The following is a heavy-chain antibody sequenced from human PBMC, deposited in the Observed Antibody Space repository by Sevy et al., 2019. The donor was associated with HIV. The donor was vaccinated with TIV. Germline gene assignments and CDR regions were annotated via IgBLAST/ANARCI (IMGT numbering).Heavy chain of an antibody. J-gene: IGHJ3*02. CDR2: IFGDGDIT. V-gene: IGHV3-23*01. CDR3: AGGRYDSSGSFDAFDI. Sequence: GESLKISCAASGFTFSSYAMNWVRQAPGKGLEWVSSIFGDGDITYYADSVKGRFTISRDTSKNTLYLQMHSLRAEDTAVYYCAGGRYDSSGSFDAFDIWGQGTMVTVSS. CDR1: GFTFSSYA. D-gene: IGHD3-22*01.